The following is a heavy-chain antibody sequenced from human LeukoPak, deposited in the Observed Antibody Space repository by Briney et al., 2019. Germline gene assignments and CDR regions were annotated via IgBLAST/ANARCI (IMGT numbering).Heavy chain of an antibody. Sequence: PSETLSLTCTVSGGSISSYYWSWIRQPPGKGLEWIGSIYDSGSTYYNPSLKSRVTISVDTSKNQFSLKLSSVTAADTAVYYCARVDYDFWSGPGYFDYWGQGTLVTVSS. CDR3: ARVDYDFWSGPGYFDY. V-gene: IGHV4-39*01. CDR2: IYDSGST. D-gene: IGHD3-3*01. CDR1: GGSISSYY. J-gene: IGHJ4*02.